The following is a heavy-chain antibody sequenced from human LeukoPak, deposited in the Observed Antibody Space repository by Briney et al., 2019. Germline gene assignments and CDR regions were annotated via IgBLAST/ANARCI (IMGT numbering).Heavy chain of an antibody. CDR1: GFIFSNYA. J-gene: IGHJ4*02. Sequence: GGSLRLSCAASGFIFSNYAMSWVRQAPGKGLEWVSAIVGRGSSTYYADSVKGRFTISRDNSKNTVYVQLTRLSAVDTAVYDCAKWGDYDILTGYYDSDYWGQGTLVTVSS. V-gene: IGHV3-23*01. CDR3: AKWGDYDILTGYYDSDY. D-gene: IGHD3-9*01. CDR2: IVGRGSST.